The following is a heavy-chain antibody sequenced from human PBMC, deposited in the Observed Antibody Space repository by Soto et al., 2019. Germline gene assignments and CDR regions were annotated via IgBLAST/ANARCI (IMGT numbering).Heavy chain of an antibody. D-gene: IGHD2-15*01. CDR2: IIPIFGTA. CDR3: ARGRGGHRRGGTCYRFLDP. CDR1: GGTFSSYA. Sequence: SGKVSFRASGGTFSSYAISWVRQAPVQGLEWMGGIIPIFGTANYAQKFQGRVTITADESTSTAYMELSSLRSEDTAVYYCARGRGGHRRGGTCYRFLDPWGQGTPVTVYS. J-gene: IGHJ5*02. V-gene: IGHV1-69*13.